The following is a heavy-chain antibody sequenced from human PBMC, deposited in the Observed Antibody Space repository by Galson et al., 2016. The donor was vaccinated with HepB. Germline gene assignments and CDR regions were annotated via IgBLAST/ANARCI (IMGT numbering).Heavy chain of an antibody. V-gene: IGHV1-2*02. D-gene: IGHD2-21*02. CDR3: ERPPYGGDDY. J-gene: IGHJ4*02. CDR1: GNTFTGYF. Sequence: SCKASGNTFTGYFIHWVRQAPGQGLEWMGWINANSGGTNYAQKFQGRVTMTRDTSISTAYMELSRLRSDDTAVYYCERPPYGGDDYWGQGTLVTVSS. CDR2: INANSGGT.